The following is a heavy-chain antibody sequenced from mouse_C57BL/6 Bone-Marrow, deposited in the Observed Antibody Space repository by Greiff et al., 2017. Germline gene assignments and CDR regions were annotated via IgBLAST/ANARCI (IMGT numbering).Heavy chain of an antibody. CDR3: ARYLYPKGFAY. CDR1: GFTFTDYY. CDR2: IRNKANGYTT. D-gene: IGHD1-3*01. Sequence: EVKLMESGGGLVQPGGSLSLSCAASGFTFTDYYLSWVRQPPGKALEWLGFIRNKANGYTTEYSASVKGRFTISRDNSQSILYLRMNALRAEDSATYCSARYLYPKGFAYWGQGTLVTVSA. J-gene: IGHJ3*01. V-gene: IGHV7-3*01.